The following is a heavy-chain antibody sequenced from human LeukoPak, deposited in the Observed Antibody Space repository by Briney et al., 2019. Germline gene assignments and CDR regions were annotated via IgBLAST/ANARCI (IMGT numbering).Heavy chain of an antibody. CDR2: INHSGST. CDR1: GGSFSGYY. CDR3: ARDRMGYFQH. V-gene: IGHV4-34*01. Sequence: SETLSLTCAVYGGSFSGYYWSWIRQPPGKGLEWIGEINHSGSTNYNPSLKSRVTISVDTSKNQFSLKLSSVTAADTAVYYCARDRMGYFQHWGQGTLVTVSS. D-gene: IGHD2-8*01. J-gene: IGHJ1*01.